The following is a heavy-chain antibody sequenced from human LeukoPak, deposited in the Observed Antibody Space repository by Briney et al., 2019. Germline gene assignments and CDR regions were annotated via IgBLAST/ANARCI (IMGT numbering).Heavy chain of an antibody. CDR2: IKQDGSET. D-gene: IGHD6-13*01. Sequence: GGSLRLSCVASGFTFSRYWMTWVRQAPGKGLEWVANIKQDGSETFYEDSVKGRFTISRDNAKSSLYLQVKSLRAEDTAVYFCARDPGPSTAAWGAFDIWGQGTVVTVSS. CDR3: ARDPGPSTAAWGAFDI. J-gene: IGHJ3*02. CDR1: GFTFSRYW. V-gene: IGHV3-7*01.